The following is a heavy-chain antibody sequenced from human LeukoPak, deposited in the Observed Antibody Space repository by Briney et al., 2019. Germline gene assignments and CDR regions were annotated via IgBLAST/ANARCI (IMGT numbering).Heavy chain of an antibody. D-gene: IGHD4-17*01. Sequence: PGGSLRLSCAASGFTFSSYAMSWVRQAPGKGLEWVSTVSGGGSSTYYADSVKGRFTISRDNSKNTLYLQMNSLRAEDTAVYYCAGVRVTTTLIDYWGQGTLVTVSS. J-gene: IGHJ4*02. CDR3: AGVRVTTTLIDY. CDR2: VSGGGSST. CDR1: GFTFSSYA. V-gene: IGHV3-23*01.